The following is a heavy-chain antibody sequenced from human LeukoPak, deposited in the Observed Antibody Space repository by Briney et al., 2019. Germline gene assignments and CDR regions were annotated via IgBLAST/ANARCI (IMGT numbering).Heavy chain of an antibody. CDR1: GFTFDDYA. CDR2: ISWNSGSI. V-gene: IGHV3-9*01. Sequence: GGSLRLSCAASGFTFDDYAMHWVRQAPGKGLEWVSGISWNSGSIGYADSVKGRFTISRDNAKNSLYLQMNSLRAEDTAVYYCARDAELEWLPNVNYYYMDVWGKGTTVTVSS. J-gene: IGHJ6*03. D-gene: IGHD3-3*01. CDR3: ARDAELEWLPNVNYYYMDV.